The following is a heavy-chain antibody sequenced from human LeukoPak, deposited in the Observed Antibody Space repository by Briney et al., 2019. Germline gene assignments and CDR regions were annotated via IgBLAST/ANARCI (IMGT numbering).Heavy chain of an antibody. V-gene: IGHV1-46*01. Sequence: PGASVKVSCTASGYTFTNYYMHWVRRAPGQGLEWMGIINPNGGSTSYAQKFQGRVTMTRDTSTSTVYMDLSSLRSEDTAVYYCARGLGTTVTSRYYFDHWGQGTPVTVSS. J-gene: IGHJ4*02. CDR1: GYTFTNYY. CDR2: INPNGGST. CDR3: ARGLGTTVTSRYYFDH. D-gene: IGHD4-17*01.